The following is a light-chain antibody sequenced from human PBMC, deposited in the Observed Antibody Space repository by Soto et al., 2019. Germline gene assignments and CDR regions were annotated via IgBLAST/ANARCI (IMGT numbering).Light chain of an antibody. CDR2: GAS. CDR3: QQYGSSPLT. Sequence: IVLTQSPGTLSLSPGERATLSCRASQSVYSNYLAWYQRKPGQAPRLLIYGASSRATDIPDRFSGSGSGTDFILTISRLGSEDFAVYYCQQYGSSPLTFGGGTKVDIK. CDR1: QSVYSNY. J-gene: IGKJ4*01. V-gene: IGKV3-20*01.